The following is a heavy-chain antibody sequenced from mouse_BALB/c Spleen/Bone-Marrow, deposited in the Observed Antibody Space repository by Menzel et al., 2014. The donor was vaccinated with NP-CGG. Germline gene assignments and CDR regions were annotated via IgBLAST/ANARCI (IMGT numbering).Heavy chain of an antibody. CDR3: ARKDYGYNYVMDY. Sequence: EVQLQQSGPELVKPGVSVKISCKTSGYTFTEYTMHWVKQSHGKSLEWIGGINPNNGGTIYNQKFKGKATLTVDKSSSTAYMELRSMTSEDSAVYYCARKDYGYNYVMDYWGRGTSVTVSS. CDR2: INPNNGGT. V-gene: IGHV1-18*01. D-gene: IGHD1-2*01. CDR1: GYTFTEYT. J-gene: IGHJ4*01.